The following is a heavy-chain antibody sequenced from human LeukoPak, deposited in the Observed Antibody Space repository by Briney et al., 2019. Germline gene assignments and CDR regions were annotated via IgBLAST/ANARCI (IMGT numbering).Heavy chain of an antibody. V-gene: IGHV4-38-2*02. CDR1: GYSISSGYY. CDR3: AREHYDSGFDY. J-gene: IGHJ4*02. Sequence: PSETLSLTCTVSGYSISSGYYWGWIRQPPGKGLEWIASIYHSGSTYYNPSLKGRVTISVDTSKNQFSLKLSSVTAADTAVYYCAREHYDSGFDYWGQGTLVTVSS. CDR2: IYHSGST. D-gene: IGHD3-22*01.